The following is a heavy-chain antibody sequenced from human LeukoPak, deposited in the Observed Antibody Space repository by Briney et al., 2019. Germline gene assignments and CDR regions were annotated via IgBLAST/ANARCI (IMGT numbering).Heavy chain of an antibody. D-gene: IGHD1-20*01. J-gene: IGHJ3*02. CDR3: ASDLITGTTSGLNDAFDI. CDR2: ISSKGGST. V-gene: IGHV3-64*01. Sequence: PAGTLRLSCAASGFTLSSYAMHWVRQAPGKGLEYVSAISSKGGSTYYANSVKGRFTISRDNSKNTLYLQMGSLRAEDMAVYYCASDLITGTTSGLNDAFDIWGQGTMVTVSS. CDR1: GFTLSSYA.